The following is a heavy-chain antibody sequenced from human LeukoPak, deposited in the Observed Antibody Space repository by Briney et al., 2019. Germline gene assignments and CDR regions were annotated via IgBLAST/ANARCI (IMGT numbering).Heavy chain of an antibody. J-gene: IGHJ4*02. D-gene: IGHD3-16*01. CDR1: GITFSSYS. Sequence: GSLRLSCVASGITFSSYSMNWVRQAPGKGLEWVSYISSFSGTINYADSVKGRLTISRDNAKNSLYLQMNSLRAEDTAVYYCARDQGGVGYWGQGTRVTVSS. V-gene: IGHV3-48*01. CDR2: ISSFSGTI. CDR3: ARDQGGVGY.